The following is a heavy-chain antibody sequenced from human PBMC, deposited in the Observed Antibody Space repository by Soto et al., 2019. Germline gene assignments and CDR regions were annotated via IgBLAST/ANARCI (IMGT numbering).Heavy chain of an antibody. CDR1: GGSISSGGYY. CDR3: ARYPKYDNLFGY. Sequence: PAETLSLTCTVSGGSISSGGYYWSWIRQHPGEVLGWIGYIYYSGITSYNPSLKRRVTISVETSNNQFSLKLSSVTAADTAVHYCARYPKYDNLFGYWGPGTLVTVSP. D-gene: IGHD3-9*01. CDR2: IYYSGIT. J-gene: IGHJ4*02. V-gene: IGHV4-31*03.